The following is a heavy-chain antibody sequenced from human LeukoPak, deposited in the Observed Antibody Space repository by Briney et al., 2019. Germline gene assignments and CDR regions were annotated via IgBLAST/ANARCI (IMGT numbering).Heavy chain of an antibody. CDR2: ISYDGSNK. CDR1: GFTFSSYA. J-gene: IGHJ4*02. Sequence: PGGSLRLSCAASGFTFSSYAMHWVRQAPGKGLEWVAVISYDGSNKYYADSVKGRFTISRDNSKNTLYLQMNSLRAEDTAVYYCARDEAQGYNWNHNAPFDYWGQGTLVTVSS. CDR3: ARDEAQGYNWNHNAPFDY. D-gene: IGHD1-20*01. V-gene: IGHV3-30*04.